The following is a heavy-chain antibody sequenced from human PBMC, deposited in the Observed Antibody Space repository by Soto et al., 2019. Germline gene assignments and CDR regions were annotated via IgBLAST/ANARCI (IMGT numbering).Heavy chain of an antibody. J-gene: IGHJ4*02. V-gene: IGHV3-74*01. Sequence: EVQLVESAGNLVQPGGSLRLSCAASGFTFSTYWMHWVRQAPGKGLVWVSRINSDESSTSYADSVKGRFTISRDNAKNTLYLQMNSLRAEDTAVYFCTRTTAPPYYFDYWGQGALVTVSS. D-gene: IGHD1-1*01. CDR1: GFTFSTYW. CDR3: TRTTAPPYYFDY. CDR2: INSDESST.